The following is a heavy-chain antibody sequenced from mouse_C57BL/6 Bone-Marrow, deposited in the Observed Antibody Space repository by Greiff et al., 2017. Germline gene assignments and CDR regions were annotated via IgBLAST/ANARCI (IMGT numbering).Heavy chain of an antibody. CDR1: GYTFTSYG. V-gene: IGHV1-81*01. CDR2: IYPRSGNT. CDR3: ASYPLYYGSSYDAMDY. Sequence: QVQLQQSGAELARPGASVKLSCKASGYTFTSYGISWVKQRPGQGLEWIGEIYPRSGNTYYNEKFKGKATLTADKSSSTAYMQLRSLTSEDSAVYFCASYPLYYGSSYDAMDYWGQGTAVTVSS. D-gene: IGHD1-1*01. J-gene: IGHJ4*01.